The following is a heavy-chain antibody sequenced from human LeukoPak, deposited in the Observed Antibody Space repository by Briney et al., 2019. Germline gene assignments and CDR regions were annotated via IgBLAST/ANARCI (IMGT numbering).Heavy chain of an antibody. Sequence: SVKVSCKASGGTFSSYAISWVRQAPGQGLEWMGGIIPIFGAANYAQKFQGRVTITADESTSTAYMELSSLRSEDMAVYYCARLGIAAARIDYWGQGTLVTVSS. CDR3: ARLGIAAARIDY. J-gene: IGHJ4*02. CDR2: IIPIFGAA. CDR1: GGTFSSYA. D-gene: IGHD6-13*01. V-gene: IGHV1-69*01.